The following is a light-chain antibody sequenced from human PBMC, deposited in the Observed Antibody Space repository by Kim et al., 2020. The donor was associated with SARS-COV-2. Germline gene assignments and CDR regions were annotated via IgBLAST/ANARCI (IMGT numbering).Light chain of an antibody. CDR3: MQCTHWPFT. CDR1: QSLLYSDGNTY. Sequence: PASISFRSSQSLLYSDGNTYLSWFHQRPGQSPRRLIYKVSNRDSGAPDRFSGSRSGTDFTLQISRVEAENVGVYYCMQCTHWPFTVGPGTKVDIK. V-gene: IGKV2-30*01. CDR2: KVS. J-gene: IGKJ3*01.